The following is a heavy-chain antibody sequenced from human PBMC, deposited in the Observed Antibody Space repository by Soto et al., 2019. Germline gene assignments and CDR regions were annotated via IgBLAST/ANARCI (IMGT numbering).Heavy chain of an antibody. J-gene: IGHJ5*02. V-gene: IGHV4-31*03. CDR3: ARDRFGDFWSGYYRRNWFDP. CDR1: GGSISSGGYY. Sequence: TSETLSLTCTVSGGSISSGGYYWSWIRQHPGKGLEWIGYIYYSGSTYYNPSLKSRVTISVDTSKNQFSLKLSSVTAADTAVYYCARDRFGDFWSGYYRRNWFDPWAQGTLVTVSS. D-gene: IGHD3-3*01. CDR2: IYYSGST.